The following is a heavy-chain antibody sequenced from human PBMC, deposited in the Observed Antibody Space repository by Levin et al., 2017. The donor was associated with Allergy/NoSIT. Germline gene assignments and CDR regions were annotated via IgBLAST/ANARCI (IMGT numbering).Heavy chain of an antibody. CDR2: INHSGST. D-gene: IGHD4-17*01. Sequence: SETLSLTCAVYGGSFSGYYWSWIRQPPGKGLEWIGEINHSGSTNYNPSLKSRVTISVDTSKNQFSLKLSSVTAADTAVYYCARGSDDYGDYLRTIDYWGQGTLVTVSS. CDR3: ARGSDDYGDYLRTIDY. J-gene: IGHJ4*02. V-gene: IGHV4-34*01. CDR1: GGSFSGYY.